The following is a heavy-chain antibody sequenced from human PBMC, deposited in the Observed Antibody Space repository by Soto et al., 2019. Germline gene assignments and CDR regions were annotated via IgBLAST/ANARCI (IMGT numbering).Heavy chain of an antibody. J-gene: IGHJ6*02. CDR3: VMVDNYVTPTPQDV. V-gene: IGHV1-18*01. CDR2: ISPYTGNT. CDR1: GYIFVNYG. D-gene: IGHD3-16*01. Sequence: HVQLVQSGDEVKKPGASVKVSCKASGYIFVNYGIAWVRQAPGQGLEWMGWISPYTGNTHSATTIQGRLTMTTDTSTSTAYLDLGSLTSDDTAVYYCVMVDNYVTPTPQDVWGQGTTVTVSS.